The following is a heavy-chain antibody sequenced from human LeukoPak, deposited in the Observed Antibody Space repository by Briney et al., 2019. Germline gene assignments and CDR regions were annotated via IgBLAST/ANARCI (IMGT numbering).Heavy chain of an antibody. J-gene: IGHJ4*02. CDR2: IRYDGSNK. D-gene: IGHD3-22*01. Sequence: QPGGSLRLSCAASGFTFSSYGMHWVRQAPGKGLEWVAFIRYDGSNKYYADSVKGRFTISRDDSKNTLYLQMNSLRAEDTAVYYCAKPRAYYYDSGGYWGQGTLVTVSS. V-gene: IGHV3-30*02. CDR3: AKPRAYYYDSGGY. CDR1: GFTFSSYG.